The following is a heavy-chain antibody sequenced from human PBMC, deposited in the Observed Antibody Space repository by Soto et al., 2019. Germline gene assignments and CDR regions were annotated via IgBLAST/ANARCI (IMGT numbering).Heavy chain of an antibody. CDR3: ARDRSGGNWFDP. J-gene: IGHJ5*02. CDR1: GYTFTTYG. V-gene: IGHV1-18*01. Sequence: ASLKVSCKASGYTFTTYGISWVRQAPGQGLEWMGWISAYNGNTNYAQKLQGRVTMTTDTSTSTAYMELSSLRSDDTAVYYCARDRSGGNWFDPWGQGTLVTVSS. CDR2: ISAYNGNT.